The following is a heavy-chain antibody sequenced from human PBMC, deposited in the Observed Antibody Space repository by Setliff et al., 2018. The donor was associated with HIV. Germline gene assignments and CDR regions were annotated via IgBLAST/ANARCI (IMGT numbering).Heavy chain of an antibody. CDR3: VRVGPWYYARSGYLASWDY. CDR1: GFTFNHYA. Sequence: ASVKVSCKASGFTFNHYALSWVRQAPGQRPEWMGGTNPQSDIANYAQRFQGRVSITADHSTTTTYMELTSLRADDTAVYYCVRVGPWYYARSGYLASWDYWGQGTLVTVSS. CDR2: TNPQSDIA. V-gene: IGHV1-69*10. D-gene: IGHD3-22*01. J-gene: IGHJ4*02.